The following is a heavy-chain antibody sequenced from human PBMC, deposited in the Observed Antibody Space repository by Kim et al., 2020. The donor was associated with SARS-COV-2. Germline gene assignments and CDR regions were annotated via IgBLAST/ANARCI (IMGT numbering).Heavy chain of an antibody. CDR3: ARDRPYSSGWPWRYYYYGMDV. CDR1: GFTFSSYA. Sequence: GGSLRLSCAASGFTFSSYAMHWVRQAPGKGLEWVAVISYDGSNKYYADSVKGRFTISRDNSENTLYLQMNSLRAEDTAVYYCARDRPYSSGWPWRYYYYGMDVWGQGTTVTVSS. D-gene: IGHD6-19*01. V-gene: IGHV3-30*04. CDR2: ISYDGSNK. J-gene: IGHJ6*02.